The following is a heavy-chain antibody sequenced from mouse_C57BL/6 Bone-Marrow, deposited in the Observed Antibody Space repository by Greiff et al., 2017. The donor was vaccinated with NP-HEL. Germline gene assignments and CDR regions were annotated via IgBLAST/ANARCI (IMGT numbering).Heavy chain of an antibody. D-gene: IGHD1-1*01. J-gene: IGHJ1*03. CDR2: IDPSDSET. CDR1: GYTFTSYW. CDR3: ARGIYYWYFDV. V-gene: IGHV1-52*01. Sequence: QVQLKQPGAELVRPGSSVKLSCKASGYTFTSYWMHWVKQRPIQGLEWIGNIDPSDSETHYNQKFKDKATLTVDKSSSTAYMQLSSLTSEDSAVYYCARGIYYWYFDVWGTGTTVTVSS.